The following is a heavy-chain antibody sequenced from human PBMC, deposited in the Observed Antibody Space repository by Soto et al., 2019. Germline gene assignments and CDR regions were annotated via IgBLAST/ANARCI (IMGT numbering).Heavy chain of an antibody. D-gene: IGHD1-26*01. CDR1: GFTFSSYG. CDR2: IWYDGSNK. J-gene: IGHJ6*01. Sequence: GGSLRLSCAASGFTFSSYGMHWVRQAPGKGLEWVAVIWYDGSNKYYADSVKGRFTISRDNSKNTLYLQMNSLRAEDTAVYYCARQQARTKYTYSGSPPPYGMDVWGQGTTVTVSS. V-gene: IGHV3-33*01. CDR3: ARQQARTKYTYSGSPPPYGMDV.